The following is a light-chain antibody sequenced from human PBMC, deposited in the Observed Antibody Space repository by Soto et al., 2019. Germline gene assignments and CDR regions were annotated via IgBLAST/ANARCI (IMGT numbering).Light chain of an antibody. CDR2: EVS. V-gene: IGLV2-14*01. CDR3: SSYTSSNTWV. CDR1: SSDVGDYNY. Sequence: QSVLTQPASVSGSPGQSITISCTGTSSDVGDYNYVSWYQQHPGKAPKLMIYEVSNRPSGVSNRFSGSKSGNTGSLTISGLQAEDEADYYCSSYTSSNTWVFGGGTKLTVL. J-gene: IGLJ3*02.